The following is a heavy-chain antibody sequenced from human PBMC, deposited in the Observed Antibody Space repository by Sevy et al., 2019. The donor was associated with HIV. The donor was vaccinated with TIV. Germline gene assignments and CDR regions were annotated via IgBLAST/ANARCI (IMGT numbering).Heavy chain of an antibody. CDR1: GGSINSYH. CDR3: ARLNDFDI. CDR2: VYYTGGT. Sequence: SETLSLTCTVSGGSINSYHWNWIRQPAGKGLEWIGYVYYTGGTNYNPSLKNRVTISVDRTKNQFSLKLTSVTAADTAVYYCARLNDFDIWGQGTMVTVSS. V-gene: IGHV4-59*08. J-gene: IGHJ3*02.